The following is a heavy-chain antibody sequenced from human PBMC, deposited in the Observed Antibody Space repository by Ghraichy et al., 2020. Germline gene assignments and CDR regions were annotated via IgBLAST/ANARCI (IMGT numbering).Heavy chain of an antibody. CDR1: GGSFSGYY. CDR3: ACLTGIAATGTLD. V-gene: IGHV4-34*01. Sequence: SETLSLTCAVYGGSFSGYYWSWIRQPPGKGLEWIGEINHSGSTNYNPSLKSRVTMSVDTSKNQFSLKLSSVTAADTAVYYGACLTGIAATGTLDWGQGTLVTVSS. J-gene: IGHJ4*02. CDR2: INHSGST. D-gene: IGHD6-13*01.